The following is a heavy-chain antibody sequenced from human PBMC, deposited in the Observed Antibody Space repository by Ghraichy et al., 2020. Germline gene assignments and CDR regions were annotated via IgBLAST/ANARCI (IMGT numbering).Heavy chain of an antibody. CDR3: AKHSSGSGTYFFDQ. CDR2: IWYDGSNQ. CDR1: GFPFSSSG. D-gene: IGHD6-19*01. V-gene: IGHV3-33*06. Sequence: GGSLRLSCAPSGFPFSSSGMHWVRQAPGKGLEWVAVIWYDGSNQYYADSVKGRFTISRDNSKNMLSLQMNSLRAEDTAVYFCAKHSSGSGTYFFDQWGQGTRVTVSS. J-gene: IGHJ4*02.